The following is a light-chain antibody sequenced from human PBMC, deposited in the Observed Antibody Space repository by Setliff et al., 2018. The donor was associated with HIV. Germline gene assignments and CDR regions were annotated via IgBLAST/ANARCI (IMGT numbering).Light chain of an antibody. Sequence: QSVLTQPPSASGSPGQSVAISCTGTSSDIGSHNHVSWYQQYPGKAPKLMIYELSQRPSGVPDRFSGSKSGNTASLTVSGLRAEDEADYYCASYAGDGVHDIYVFGTGTKVTVL. V-gene: IGLV2-8*01. CDR1: SSDIGSHNH. CDR3: ASYAGDGVHDIYV. CDR2: ELS. J-gene: IGLJ1*01.